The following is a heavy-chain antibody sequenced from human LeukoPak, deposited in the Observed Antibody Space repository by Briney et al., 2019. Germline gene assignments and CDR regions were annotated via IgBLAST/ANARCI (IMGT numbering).Heavy chain of an antibody. J-gene: IGHJ5*02. CDR1: GYTFTSYD. V-gene: IGHV1-8*01. CDR3: ARGRYCSSTSCYGIKYNWFDP. D-gene: IGHD2-2*01. CDR2: MNPNSGNT. Sequence: ASVTVSCKASGYTFTSYDINWVRQAAGQGLEGMGWMNPNSGNTDYAQKFQGRVTITRNTSISTAYIELSSLRSDDTAVYYCARGRYCSSTSCYGIKYNWFDPWGQGTLVTVSS.